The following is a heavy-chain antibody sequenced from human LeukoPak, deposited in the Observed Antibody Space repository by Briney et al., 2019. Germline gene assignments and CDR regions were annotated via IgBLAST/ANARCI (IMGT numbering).Heavy chain of an antibody. CDR1: GYTFTSYD. Sequence: ASVKVSCKASGYTFTSYDINWVRQATGQGLEWMGWINLNSGHSGFAQKFQGRVTLTWDTSISTAYMELSSLTSEDTAVYYCARNIVATTNYDSWGQGTLVTVSS. D-gene: IGHD5-12*01. CDR2: INLNSGHS. J-gene: IGHJ4*02. V-gene: IGHV1-8*01. CDR3: ARNIVATTNYDS.